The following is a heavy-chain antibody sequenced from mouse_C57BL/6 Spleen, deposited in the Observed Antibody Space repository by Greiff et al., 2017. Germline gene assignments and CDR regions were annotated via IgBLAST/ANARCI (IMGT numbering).Heavy chain of an antibody. Sequence: VQLKESGAELVKPGASVKLSCTASGFNINDYYMHWVKQRTEQGLEWIGRIDPEDGETTYAPKFQGKATLTADKSSNTAYLLLSSLTSEDTAVYYCARIYDGWFAYWGQGTLVTVSA. CDR2: IDPEDGET. D-gene: IGHD2-12*01. J-gene: IGHJ3*01. CDR3: ARIYDGWFAY. CDR1: GFNINDYY. V-gene: IGHV14-2*01.